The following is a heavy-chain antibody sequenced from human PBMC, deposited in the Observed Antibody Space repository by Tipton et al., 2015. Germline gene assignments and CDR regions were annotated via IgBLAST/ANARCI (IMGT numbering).Heavy chain of an antibody. CDR3: AKDCTGGGCRLPDYYGMDV. CDR2: ISAYNGNT. J-gene: IGHJ6*02. D-gene: IGHD2-8*02. V-gene: IGHV1-18*01. Sequence: QVQLVQSGAEVKKPGASVKVSCKASGYSFTSYGISWVRQAPGQGLEWMGWISAYNGNTNYAQKFQGRVTMTTDTSTTTAYMELRTLRSDDTAVYYCAKDCTGGGCRLPDYYGMDVWGQGTTVTVSS. CDR1: GYSFTSYG.